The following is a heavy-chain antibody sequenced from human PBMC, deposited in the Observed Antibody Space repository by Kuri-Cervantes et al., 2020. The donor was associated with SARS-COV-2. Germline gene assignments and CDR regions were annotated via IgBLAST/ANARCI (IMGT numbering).Heavy chain of an antibody. J-gene: IGHJ4*02. D-gene: IGHD6-13*01. Sequence: GGSLRLSCAASGFSFSSYAMSWVRQAPGKGLEWVSAISGSGGSTYYADSVKGRFTIPRDNSKNTLYLQMNSLRAEDTAVYYCAKTLRVYSSSPFDYWGQGTLVTVSS. CDR2: ISGSGGST. V-gene: IGHV3-23*01. CDR1: GFSFSSYA. CDR3: AKTLRVYSSSPFDY.